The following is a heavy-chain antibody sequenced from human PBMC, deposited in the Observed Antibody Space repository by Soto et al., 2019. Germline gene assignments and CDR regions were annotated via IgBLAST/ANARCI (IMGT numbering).Heavy chain of an antibody. CDR3: ARDAIFGVVIWGIDYYYGMDV. V-gene: IGHV1-69*01. CDR1: GGTFSNYA. Sequence: QVQLVQSGAEVKKPGSSVKVSCKASGGTFSNYAISWVRQAPGQGLEWMGGIIPIFGTTNYAQKFQGRVTITADESTSTAYMELSSLRSEDTAVYYCARDAIFGVVIWGIDYYYGMDVWGQGTTVTVSS. CDR2: IIPIFGTT. J-gene: IGHJ6*02. D-gene: IGHD3-3*01.